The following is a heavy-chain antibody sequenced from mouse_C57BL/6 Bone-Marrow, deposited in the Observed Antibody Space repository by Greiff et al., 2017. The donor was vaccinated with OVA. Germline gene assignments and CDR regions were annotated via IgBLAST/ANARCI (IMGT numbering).Heavy chain of an antibody. CDR2: ILPSIGRT. V-gene: IGHV15-2*01. CDR3: ARGTTAVAEAMDY. CDR1: DSEVFPIAY. J-gene: IGHJ4*01. Sequence: QVQLKESGSELRSPGSSVKLSCKDFDSEVFPIAYMSWVRQKPGHGFEWIGGILPSIGRTIYGEKFEDKATLDADTLSNTAYLELNSLTSEDSAIYYCARGTTAVAEAMDYWGQGTSVTVSS. D-gene: IGHD1-1*01.